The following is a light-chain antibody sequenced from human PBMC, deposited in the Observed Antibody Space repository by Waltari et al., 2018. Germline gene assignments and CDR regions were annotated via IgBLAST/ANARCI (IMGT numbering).Light chain of an antibody. CDR2: ETS. J-gene: IGKJ4*01. CDR3: QQYNTLPLT. Sequence: EVVMTQSPATLSVSPGEKVILSCRASQSKGINLAWYQHKPGQAPRLLIFETSTRATATPGRFSGSGSATEFTLTNISMQPEDFAVYYCQQYNTLPLTFGGGTKVEIK. V-gene: IGKV3-15*01. CDR1: QSKGIN.